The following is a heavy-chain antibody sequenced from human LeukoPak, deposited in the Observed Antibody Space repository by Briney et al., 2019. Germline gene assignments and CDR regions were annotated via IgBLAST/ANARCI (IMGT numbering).Heavy chain of an antibody. J-gene: IGHJ6*03. Sequence: SQTLSLTCTVSGGSISSGSYYWSWIRQPAGKGLEWIGRIYTSGSTNYNPSLKSRVTISVDTSKNQLSLKLSSLTAADTAVYYCARGIYGDNLLYYYYYMDVWGKGTTVTISS. CDR2: IYTSGST. D-gene: IGHD4-17*01. V-gene: IGHV4-61*02. CDR3: ARGIYGDNLLYYYYYMDV. CDR1: GGSISSGSYY.